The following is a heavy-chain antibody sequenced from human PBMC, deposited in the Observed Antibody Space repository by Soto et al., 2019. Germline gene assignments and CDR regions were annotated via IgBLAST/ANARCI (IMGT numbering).Heavy chain of an antibody. Sequence: PSETLSLTCIVSGGSISSGGYHWSWIRQHPGKGLEWIGNIYYSGSTYYNPSLKSRVTISVDTSKNQFSLKLNSVTAADTAVYYCARAHSSSWYGDAFDIWGQGTMVTVS. CDR3: ARAHSSSWYGDAFDI. J-gene: IGHJ3*02. D-gene: IGHD6-13*01. V-gene: IGHV4-31*03. CDR1: GGSISSGGYH. CDR2: IYYSGST.